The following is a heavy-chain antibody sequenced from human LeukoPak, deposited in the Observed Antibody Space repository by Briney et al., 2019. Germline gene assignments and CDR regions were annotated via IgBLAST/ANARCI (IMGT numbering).Heavy chain of an antibody. CDR3: THSSSSGGFDY. D-gene: IGHD6-6*01. V-gene: IGHV4-39*01. CDR2: IYYSGST. Sequence: SETLSLTCTVSGGSISSSSYYWGWIRQPPGKGLEGIGSIYYSGSTYYNPSLKSRVTISVDTSKNQFSLKLRSVTAADTAVYYCTHSSSSGGFDYWGQGTLVTVSS. J-gene: IGHJ4*02. CDR1: GGSISSSSYY.